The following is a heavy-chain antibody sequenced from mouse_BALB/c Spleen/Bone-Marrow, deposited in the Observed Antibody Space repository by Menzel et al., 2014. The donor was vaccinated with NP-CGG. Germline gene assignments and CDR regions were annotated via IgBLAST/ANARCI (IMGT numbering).Heavy chain of an antibody. CDR3: ARGYYDYVYAMDY. CDR2: IDPANGNT. D-gene: IGHD2-4*01. J-gene: IGHJ4*01. V-gene: IGHV14-3*02. CDR1: GFNIKDTY. Sequence: VQLRQSGAELVKPGASVKLSCTASGFNIKDTYMHWVKQRPEHGLEWIGRIDPANGNTKYDPKFQGKATITADTSSNTAYLQLSSLTSEDTAVYYCARGYYDYVYAMDYWGQGTSVTVSS.